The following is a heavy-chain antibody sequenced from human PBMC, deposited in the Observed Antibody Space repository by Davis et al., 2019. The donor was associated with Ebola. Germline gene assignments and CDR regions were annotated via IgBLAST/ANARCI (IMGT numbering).Heavy chain of an antibody. V-gene: IGHV4-31*03. D-gene: IGHD6-6*01. CDR2: IYYSGST. CDR3: ARLRRGSSVDY. J-gene: IGHJ4*02. Sequence: MPSETLSLTCTVSGGSISSGGYYWSWIRQHPGKGLEWIGYIYYSGSTYYNPSLKSRVTIPVDTSKNQFSLKLSSVTAADTAVYYCARLRRGSSVDYWGQGTLVTVSS. CDR1: GGSISSGGYY.